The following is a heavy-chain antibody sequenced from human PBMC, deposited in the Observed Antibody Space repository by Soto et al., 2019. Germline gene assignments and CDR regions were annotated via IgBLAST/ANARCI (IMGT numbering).Heavy chain of an antibody. D-gene: IGHD3-10*01. CDR2: IYHSGST. Sequence: QVQLQESGPGLVKPSGTLSLTCAVSGGSISSRNWWNWVRQPPGKGLEWIGKIYHSGSTNYNPSLKCRVNISVDKSKNQFSLKLNSVTAADTAVYYGASQFGELLADAFDIWGQGTMVTVSS. V-gene: IGHV4-4*02. CDR1: GGSISSRNW. CDR3: ASQFGELLADAFDI. J-gene: IGHJ3*02.